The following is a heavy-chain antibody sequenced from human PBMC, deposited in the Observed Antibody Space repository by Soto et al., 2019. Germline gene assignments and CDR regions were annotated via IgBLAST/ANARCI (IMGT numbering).Heavy chain of an antibody. J-gene: IGHJ4*02. CDR2: IYYSGST. Sequence: SETLSLTCTVSGGSISSGDYYWSWIRQPPGKGLEWIGYIYYSGSTYYNPSLKSRVTISVDTSKNQFSLKLSSVTAADTAVYYCARVRAYDYVWGSYRYLYYFDYWGQGTLVTVSS. CDR1: GGSISSGDYY. V-gene: IGHV4-30-4*01. CDR3: ARVRAYDYVWGSYRYLYYFDY. D-gene: IGHD3-16*02.